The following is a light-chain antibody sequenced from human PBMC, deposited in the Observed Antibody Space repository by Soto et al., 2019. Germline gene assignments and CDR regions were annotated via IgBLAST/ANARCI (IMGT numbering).Light chain of an antibody. Sequence: VLTQSPGTLSLSPGERATLSCMASQSVSNNYLAWYQQKPGQAPRLLIYGASNRATGIPDRFSGSGSGTDFTLTISRLEPEDFAVYYCQQYGSSGTFGQGTKVDIK. V-gene: IGKV3-20*01. J-gene: IGKJ1*01. CDR3: QQYGSSGT. CDR2: GAS. CDR1: QSVSNNY.